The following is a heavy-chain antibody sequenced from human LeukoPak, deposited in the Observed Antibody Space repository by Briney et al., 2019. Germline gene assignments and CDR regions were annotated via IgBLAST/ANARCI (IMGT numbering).Heavy chain of an antibody. D-gene: IGHD6-13*01. V-gene: IGHV4-59*08. CDR3: SVGSSWYSPCTFDI. CDR1: GGSISSYY. J-gene: IGHJ3*02. CDR2: IYYSGST. Sequence: SETLSLTCTVSGGSISSYYWSWIRQPPGKGLEWIGYIYYSGSTNYNPSLKSRVTISVDTSKNQFSLKLSSVTAADTAVYYCSVGSSWYSPCTFDIWGQGTMVTVSS.